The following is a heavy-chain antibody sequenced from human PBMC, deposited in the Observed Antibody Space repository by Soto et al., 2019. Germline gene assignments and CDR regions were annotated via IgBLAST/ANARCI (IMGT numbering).Heavy chain of an antibody. J-gene: IGHJ4*02. CDR1: GDSASSNSAA. CDR3: ARGPQIGYCSGGSCNGPQGAIDY. V-gene: IGHV6-1*01. CDR2: TYYRSKWYN. Sequence: SQTLSLTCVISGDSASSNSAAWNWIRQSPSRGLEWLGRTYYRSKWYNDYAVSVKSRITINPDTSKNQFSLQLNSVTPEDTAVYYCARGPQIGYCSGGSCNGPQGAIDYWGQGTLVTVSS. D-gene: IGHD2-15*01.